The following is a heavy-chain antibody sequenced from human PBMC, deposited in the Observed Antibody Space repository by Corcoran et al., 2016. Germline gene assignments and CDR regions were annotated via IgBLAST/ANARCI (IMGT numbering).Heavy chain of an antibody. Sequence: QVQLQESGPGLVKPSETLSLTCTVSGYSISSDYYWGWIRQPPGKGLEWIGSIYHSGSNYYNPSLKRRVTISVDTSKNQFFLKLSSGTAADTAGYYCARGTYSYGYIWFDPWGQGTLVTVSS. CDR3: ARGTYSYGYIWFDP. V-gene: IGHV4-38-2*02. CDR1: GYSISSDYY. CDR2: IYHSGSN. J-gene: IGHJ5*02. D-gene: IGHD5-18*01.